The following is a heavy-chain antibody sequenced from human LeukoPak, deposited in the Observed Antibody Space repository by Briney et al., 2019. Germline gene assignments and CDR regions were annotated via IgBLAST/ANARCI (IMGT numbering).Heavy chain of an antibody. V-gene: IGHV3-33*08. J-gene: IGHJ4*02. CDR2: IWYDGSNK. CDR3: ARIIVVVPAAADY. D-gene: IGHD2-2*01. Sequence: GGSLRLSCAASGFIVSSNYMSWVRQAPGKGLEWVAVIWYDGSNKYYADSVKGRFTISRDNSKNTLYLQMNSLRAEDTAVYYCARIIVVVPAAADYWGQGTLVTVSS. CDR1: GFIVSSNY.